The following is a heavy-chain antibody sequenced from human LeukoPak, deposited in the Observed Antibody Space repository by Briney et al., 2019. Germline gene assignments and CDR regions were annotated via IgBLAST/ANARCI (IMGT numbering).Heavy chain of an antibody. V-gene: IGHV4-34*01. Sequence: PPETLSLTCAVYGGSFSGYYWSWIRQPPGKGLEWIGEINHSGSTNYNPSLKSRVTISVDTSKNQFSLKLSSVTAADTAVYYCARYSRIAAAGNYRYFQHWGQGTLVTVSS. CDR2: INHSGST. J-gene: IGHJ1*01. D-gene: IGHD6-13*01. CDR3: ARYSRIAAAGNYRYFQH. CDR1: GGSFSGYY.